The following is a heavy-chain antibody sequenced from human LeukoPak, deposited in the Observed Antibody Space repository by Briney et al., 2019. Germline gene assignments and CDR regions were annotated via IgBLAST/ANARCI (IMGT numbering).Heavy chain of an antibody. D-gene: IGHD5-12*01. J-gene: IGHJ4*02. CDR1: GGSISSYY. CDR2: IYYSGST. V-gene: IGHV4-59*01. CDR3: AREWDSGYDPGLFDY. Sequence: SETLSLTCTVSGGSISSYYWSWIRQPPGKGLEWIGYIYYSGSTNYNPSLKSRVTISVDTSKNQFSLKLSSVIAADTAVYYCAREWDSGYDPGLFDYWGQGTLVTVSS.